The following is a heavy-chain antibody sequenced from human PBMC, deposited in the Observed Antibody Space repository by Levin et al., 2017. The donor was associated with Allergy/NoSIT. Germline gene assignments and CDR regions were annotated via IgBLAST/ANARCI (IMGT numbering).Heavy chain of an antibody. Sequence: GGSLRLSCKGSGYSFTTYWIAWVRQMPGKGLEWMGIIDPGDSDTRYSPSFQGQVTISADESISTAYLQWTSLKASDTAIYYCARQSTAWYFDYWAQGTLVTVSS. CDR1: GYSFTTYW. D-gene: IGHD1-26*01. V-gene: IGHV5-51*01. J-gene: IGHJ4*02. CDR3: ARQSTAWYFDY. CDR2: IDPGDSDT.